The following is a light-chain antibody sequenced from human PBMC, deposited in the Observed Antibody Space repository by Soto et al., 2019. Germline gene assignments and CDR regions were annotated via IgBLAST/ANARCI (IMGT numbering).Light chain of an antibody. Sequence: QSVLTQPPSVSGAPGQRVTISCTGSSSNIGAGYDVHWYQQVPGTAPKLLIYANNNRPSGVPDRSSGSKSGTSASLAITGLQAEDEADYYCQSYDSSLSGYVFGTGTKVTVL. CDR2: ANN. V-gene: IGLV1-40*01. J-gene: IGLJ1*01. CDR3: QSYDSSLSGYV. CDR1: SSNIGAGYD.